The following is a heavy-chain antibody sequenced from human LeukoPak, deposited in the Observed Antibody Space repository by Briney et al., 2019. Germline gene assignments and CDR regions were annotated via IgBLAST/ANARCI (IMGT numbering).Heavy chain of an antibody. V-gene: IGHV6-1*01. CDR3: ARDQGGTAMVPFDY. D-gene: IGHD5-18*01. CDR2: TYYRSKWYN. Sequence: SQTLSLTCALSGDSFSSNSAAWTWIRQSPSRGLEWLGRTYYRSKWYNDYAVSVKSRITINPDTSKNQFSLQLNSVTPEDTAVYYCARDQGGTAMVPFDYWGQGTLVTVSS. J-gene: IGHJ4*02. CDR1: GDSFSSNSAA.